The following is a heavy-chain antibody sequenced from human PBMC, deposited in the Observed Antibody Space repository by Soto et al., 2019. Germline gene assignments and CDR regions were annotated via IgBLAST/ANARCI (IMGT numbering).Heavy chain of an antibody. CDR3: ASPDTDMVGHFDY. Sequence: QLQLQESGPGLVKPSETLYLICAVCGGSISSSSYDWGWIRQPPGKGLEWIGSIYYSGSTYYNPSLQSRVTISVDPTKNQFSLKLSSVTAAGTAVYYCASPDTDMVGHFDYWGQGTLFTASS. CDR2: IYYSGST. D-gene: IGHD5-18*01. J-gene: IGHJ4*02. V-gene: IGHV4-39*01. CDR1: GGSISSSSYD.